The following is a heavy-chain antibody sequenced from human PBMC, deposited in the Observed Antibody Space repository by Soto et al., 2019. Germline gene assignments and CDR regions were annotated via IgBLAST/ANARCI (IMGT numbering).Heavy chain of an antibody. CDR3: ARGAYYDFWSGYSYYYYYGMDV. Sequence: GGSLRLSCAASGFTFSSYAMHWVRQAPGKGLEWVAVISYDGSNKYYADSVKGRFTISRDNSKNTLYLQMNSLRAEDTAVYYCARGAYYDFWSGYSYYYYYGMDVWGQGTTVTVSS. V-gene: IGHV3-30-3*01. D-gene: IGHD3-3*01. CDR2: ISYDGSNK. CDR1: GFTFSSYA. J-gene: IGHJ6*02.